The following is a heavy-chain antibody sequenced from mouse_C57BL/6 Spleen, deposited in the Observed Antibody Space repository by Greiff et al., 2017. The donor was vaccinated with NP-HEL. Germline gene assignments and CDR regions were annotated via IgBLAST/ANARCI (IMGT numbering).Heavy chain of an antibody. CDR1: GYTFTSYW. V-gene: IGHV1-7*01. CDR3: ARDYSNSPDFAY. CDR2: INPSSGYP. Sequence: QVQLQQPGAELVKPGASVKLSCKASGYTFTSYWMHWVTQRPGQGLEWIGYINPSSGYPKYNQKFKDKATLTADKSSSTAYMQLSSLTYEDSAVYYYARDYSNSPDFAYWGQGTLVTVSA. D-gene: IGHD2-5*01. J-gene: IGHJ3*01.